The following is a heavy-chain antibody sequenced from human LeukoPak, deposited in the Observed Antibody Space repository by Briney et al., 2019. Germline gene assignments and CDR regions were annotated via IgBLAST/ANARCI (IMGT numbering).Heavy chain of an antibody. J-gene: IGHJ4*02. Sequence: GGSLRLSCAAPGFTFNNYWMHWVRQAPGKGLEWVAVIWYDGSNKYYADSVKGRFTISRDNSKNTLYLQMNSLRAEDTAVYYCASQRSAYSSGWYKLDYWGQGTLVTVSS. D-gene: IGHD6-19*01. CDR3: ASQRSAYSSGWYKLDY. CDR1: GFTFNNYW. CDR2: IWYDGSNK. V-gene: IGHV3-33*08.